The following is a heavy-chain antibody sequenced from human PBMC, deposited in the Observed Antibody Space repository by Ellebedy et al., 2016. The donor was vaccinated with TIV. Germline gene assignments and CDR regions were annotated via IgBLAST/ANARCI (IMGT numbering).Heavy chain of an antibody. J-gene: IGHJ4*02. D-gene: IGHD6-19*01. CDR3: AKDQGSCRPRAGYSSGCYEDY. Sequence: GESLKISXAASGFTFSSYGRHWVRQAPGKGLEWVAVISYDGRNKYHVDSVKGRFTISRDNSKNTLHLQMNSLRVEDTAVYYCAKDQGSCRPRAGYSSGCYEDYWGQGTLVTVSS. CDR2: ISYDGRNK. V-gene: IGHV3-30*18. CDR1: GFTFSSYG.